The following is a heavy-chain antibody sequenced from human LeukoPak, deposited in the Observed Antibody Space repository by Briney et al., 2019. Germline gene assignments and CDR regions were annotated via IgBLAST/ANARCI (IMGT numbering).Heavy chain of an antibody. CDR2: ISGSGGST. J-gene: IGHJ4*02. D-gene: IGHD1-1*01. V-gene: IGHV3-23*01. CDR1: GFTFSSYA. CDR3: AISPSPTTGTTSPFDY. Sequence: GGSLRLSCAASGFTFSSYAMSWVRQAPGKGLEWVSAISGSGGSTYHADSVKGRFTISRDNSKNTLYLQMNSLRAEDTAVYYCAISPSPTTGTTSPFDYWGQGTLVTVSS.